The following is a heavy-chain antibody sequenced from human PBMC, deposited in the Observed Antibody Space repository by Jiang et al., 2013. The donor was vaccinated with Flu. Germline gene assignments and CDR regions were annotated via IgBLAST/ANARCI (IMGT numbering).Heavy chain of an antibody. D-gene: IGHD5-24*01. CDR1: GGSISSYY. CDR3: ARVGWLQRSGWFDP. CDR2: IYYSGST. J-gene: IGHJ5*02. V-gene: IGHV4-59*01. Sequence: PGLVKPSETLSLTCTVSGGSISSYYWSWIRQPPGKGLEWIGYIYYSGSTNYNPSLKSRVTISVDTSKNQFSLKLSSVTAADTAVYYCARVGWLQRSGWFDPWGQGTLVTVSS.